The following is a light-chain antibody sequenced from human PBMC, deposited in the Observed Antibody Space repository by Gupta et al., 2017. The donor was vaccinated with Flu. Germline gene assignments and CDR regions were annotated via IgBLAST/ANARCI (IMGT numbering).Light chain of an antibody. CDR1: ATKIGNNY. J-gene: IGLJ3*02. CDR3: EAWDNDLSVVL. Sequence: SATKIGNNYVSWYQQHPGTAPKLLIYEIRMRPSGVPDRFSGSKSGTSATLDIPGLQTADEADYFCEAWDNDLSVVLFGGGTKVTVL. CDR2: EIR. V-gene: IGLV1-51*02.